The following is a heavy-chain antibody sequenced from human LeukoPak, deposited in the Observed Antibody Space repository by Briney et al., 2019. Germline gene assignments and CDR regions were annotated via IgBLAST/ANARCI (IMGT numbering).Heavy chain of an antibody. CDR2: ISPTGSTT. CDR3: ARGPSSNWSGLDF. Sequence: GGSLRLSCAASGFTVSSNYMSWARQLPGKGLVWVSRISPTGSTTSYADSVKGRFTVSRDNAKNTLYLQVNNLRAEDTAVYYCARGPSSNWSGLDFWGQGTLLTVSS. J-gene: IGHJ4*02. CDR1: GFTVSSNY. V-gene: IGHV3-74*01. D-gene: IGHD6-13*01.